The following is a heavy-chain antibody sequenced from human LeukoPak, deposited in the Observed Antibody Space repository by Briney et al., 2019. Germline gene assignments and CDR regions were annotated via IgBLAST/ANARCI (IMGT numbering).Heavy chain of an antibody. D-gene: IGHD1-14*01. V-gene: IGHV4-39*02. CDR2: IYYTGTT. CDR1: GGCISRNTDY. J-gene: IGHJ3*01. CDR3: TRVFAE. Sequence: PSETLSLTCTVSGGCISRNTDYGGWIRQPPGKGLEWIANIYYTGTTLYNPSLRSRVTISVDTSGKQSSRKPTSPPAADTAVYYCTRVFAEWGRGTMVTVSS.